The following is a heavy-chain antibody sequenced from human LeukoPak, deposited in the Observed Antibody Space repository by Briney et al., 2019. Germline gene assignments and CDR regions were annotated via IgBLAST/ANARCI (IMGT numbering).Heavy chain of an antibody. V-gene: IGHV4-34*01. CDR2: INHSGST. J-gene: IGHJ3*02. Sequence: PPETLSLTCAVYGGSFSGYYWSWIRQPPGKGLEWIGEINHSGSTNYNPSLKSRVTISVDTSKNQFSLKLSSVTAAGTAVYYCARGKTVVPAALGAFDIWGQGTMVTVSS. D-gene: IGHD2-2*01. CDR1: GGSFSGYY. CDR3: ARGKTVVPAALGAFDI.